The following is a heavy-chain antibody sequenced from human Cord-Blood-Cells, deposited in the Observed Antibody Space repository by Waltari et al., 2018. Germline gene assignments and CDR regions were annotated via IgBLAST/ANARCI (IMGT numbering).Heavy chain of an antibody. CDR3: ARKVGHFDY. D-gene: IGHD1-26*01. Sequence: QVQLVESGGGVVQPGRSLRLSCAASGFTFSSYGMHWVRQAPGKGLEWVAVIVYDGSNKYYAVSVKGRFTISRDNSKSTLYLQMNSLRAEDTAVYYCARKVGHFDYWGQGTLVTVSS. J-gene: IGHJ4*02. CDR1: GFTFSSYG. CDR2: IVYDGSNK. V-gene: IGHV3-33*01.